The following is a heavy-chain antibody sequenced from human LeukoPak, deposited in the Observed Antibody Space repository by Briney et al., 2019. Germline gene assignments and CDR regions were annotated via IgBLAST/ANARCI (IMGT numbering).Heavy chain of an antibody. Sequence: GSLRLSCAASGFTFGSYGMNWVRQAPGKGLEWASGISASGGKTDYADSVRGRFTISRENSKNTMYVQMKSLSAEDTAVYFCAKVDYSKSGARVKFDYWGQGILVAVSS. D-gene: IGHD4-11*01. V-gene: IGHV3-23*01. CDR3: AKVDYSKSGARVKFDY. CDR2: ISASGGKT. CDR1: GFTFGSYG. J-gene: IGHJ4*02.